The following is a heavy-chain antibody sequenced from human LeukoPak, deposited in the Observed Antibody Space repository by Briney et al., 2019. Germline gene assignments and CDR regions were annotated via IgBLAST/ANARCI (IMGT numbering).Heavy chain of an antibody. V-gene: IGHV3-23*01. Sequence: GGSLRLSCAASGSTFSSYSMNSVRQAPGKGLEWVSGIPAGGGSTYYADSVKGRFSSSRDNSKNTLFLQVSSLRAEDTAVYFCAKGSSAGWYQYFDLWGQGTLVTVSS. CDR3: AKGSSAGWYQYFDL. CDR1: GSTFSSYS. CDR2: IPAGGGST. J-gene: IGHJ4*02. D-gene: IGHD6-19*01.